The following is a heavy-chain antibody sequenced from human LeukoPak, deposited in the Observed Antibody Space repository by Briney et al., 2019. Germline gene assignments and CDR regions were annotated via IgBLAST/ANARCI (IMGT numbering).Heavy chain of an antibody. D-gene: IGHD3-10*01. J-gene: IGHJ5*02. CDR3: ARDLMPAVRGSNWFDP. CDR2: ISSSSTI. V-gene: IGHV3-48*04. Sequence: PGGSLRLSCAASGFTFSSYSMNWVRQAPGKGLEWVSYISSSSTIYYADSVKGRFTISRDNAKNSLYLQMNSLRAEDTAVYYCARDLMPAVRGSNWFDPRGQGTLVTVSS. CDR1: GFTFSSYS.